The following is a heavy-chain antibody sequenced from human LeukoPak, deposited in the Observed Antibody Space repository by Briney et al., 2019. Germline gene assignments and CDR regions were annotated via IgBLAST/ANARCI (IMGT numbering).Heavy chain of an antibody. D-gene: IGHD2-2*01. CDR1: GFTFTSYW. J-gene: IGHJ4*02. Sequence: GGSLRLSCAASGFTFTSYWMHWVRQAPGKGLVWVSRINVGGSSTTYADSVKGRFTISRNNAKNTLYLQMNSLRVEDTAVYFCARAYQTLPAGYWGQGTLVTVSS. CDR3: ARAYQTLPAGY. V-gene: IGHV3-74*01. CDR2: INVGGSST.